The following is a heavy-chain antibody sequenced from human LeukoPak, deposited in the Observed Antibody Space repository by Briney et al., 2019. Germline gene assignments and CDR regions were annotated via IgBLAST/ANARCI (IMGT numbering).Heavy chain of an antibody. CDR3: AKHLGVGIITTKNYFDY. Sequence: GGSLRLSCAASGFTFSIYAMNWVRQAPGKGLEWVSTIGVNGDNTYYADSVKGRFTISRDNSKNTLYLQMNSLRAEDTAVYYCAKHLGVGIITTKNYFDYWGQGALVTVSS. D-gene: IGHD3-3*01. J-gene: IGHJ4*02. CDR1: GFTFSIYA. CDR2: IGVNGDNT. V-gene: IGHV3-23*01.